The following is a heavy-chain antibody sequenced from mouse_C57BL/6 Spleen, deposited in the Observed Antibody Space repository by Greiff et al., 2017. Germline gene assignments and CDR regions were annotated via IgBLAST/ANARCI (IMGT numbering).Heavy chain of an antibody. D-gene: IGHD2-4*01. J-gene: IGHJ2*01. V-gene: IGHV3-6*01. CDR2: ISYDGSN. CDR3: ATDYGYFDY. Sequence: EVQLMESGPGLVKPSQSLSLTCSVTGYSITSGYYWNWIRQFLGNKLEWMGYISYDGSNNYNPSHKNRISITRYTSKHQFFLKLNSVTTEDTATYDCATDYGYFDYWGQGTTLTVSS. CDR1: GYSITSGYY.